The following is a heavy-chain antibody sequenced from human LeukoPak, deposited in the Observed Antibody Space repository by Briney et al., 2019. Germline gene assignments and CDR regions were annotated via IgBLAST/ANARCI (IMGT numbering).Heavy chain of an antibody. D-gene: IGHD6-6*01. J-gene: IGHJ5*02. CDR1: GGSFSGYY. CDR2: INHSGST. CDR3: ARGASRVWYSSSSVRFDP. Sequence: SETLSLTCAVYGGSFSGYYWSWIRQPPGKGLEWIGEINHSGSTNYNPSLKSRVTISVDTSKNQFSLKLSSVTAADPAVYYCARGASRVWYSSSSVRFDPWGQGTLVTVSS. V-gene: IGHV4-34*01.